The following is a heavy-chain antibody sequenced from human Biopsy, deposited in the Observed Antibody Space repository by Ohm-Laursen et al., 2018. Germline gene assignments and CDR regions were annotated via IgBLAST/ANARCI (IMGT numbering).Heavy chain of an antibody. CDR1: GGSISNYY. J-gene: IGHJ4*02. CDR3: ARSLPDCISSICYLPWGD. D-gene: IGHD2-2*01. CDR2: ISHTGYT. V-gene: IGHV4-59*08. Sequence: SETLSLTCTVSGGSISNYYWTWIRQPPGKGLEWIGHISHTGYTSYKSSLKSRVTISLDTSRKHFSLRLTSLAAADTAVYFCARSLPDCISSICYLPWGDWGQGTPVTVSS.